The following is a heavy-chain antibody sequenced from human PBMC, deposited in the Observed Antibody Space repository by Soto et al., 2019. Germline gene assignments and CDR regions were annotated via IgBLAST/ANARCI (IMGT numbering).Heavy chain of an antibody. V-gene: IGHV5-51*03. CDR1: GYSFTSYW. J-gene: IGHJ6*03. CDR3: SRRGGYDGYHYYYMDV. Sequence: EVQLVQSGAEVKKPGESLQISCKGSGYSFTSYWIGWVRQMPGKGLEWMGIIYPGDSDTRYSPSFQGQVTISADKSISTAYLQWSSLKASDTAMYYCSRRGGYDGYHYYYMDVWGKGTTVTVSS. D-gene: IGHD5-12*01. CDR2: IYPGDSDT.